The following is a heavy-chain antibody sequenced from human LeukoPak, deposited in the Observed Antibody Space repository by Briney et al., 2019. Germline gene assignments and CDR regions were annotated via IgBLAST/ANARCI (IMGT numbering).Heavy chain of an antibody. CDR2: INPNSGGT. J-gene: IGHJ6*02. CDR1: GYTFTVYY. Sequence: ASVKVSCKSSGYTFTVYYMHWGRQAPGQGLEWMGWINPNSGGTNYAQKFQGRVTMTRDTSISTAYMELSRLRSDDTAVYYCARGPLRRITGLRYYYGMDVWGQGTTVTVSS. D-gene: IGHD1-20*01. CDR3: ARGPLRRITGLRYYYGMDV. V-gene: IGHV1-2*02.